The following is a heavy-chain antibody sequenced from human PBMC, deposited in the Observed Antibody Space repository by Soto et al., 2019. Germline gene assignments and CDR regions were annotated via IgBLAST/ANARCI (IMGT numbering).Heavy chain of an antibody. J-gene: IGHJ4*02. D-gene: IGHD1-26*01. Sequence: EVQLVDSGGGLVQPGGSLRLSCAASGFIFSNYVMSWVHQAPGKGLEWVSSISDSGGTSYYADSVKGRFTISRDNSENTLYLQMNSLRAEDTAIYYCAKRPRALLTFDYWGQGTLVTVSS. V-gene: IGHV3-23*04. CDR3: AKRPRALLTFDY. CDR2: ISDSGGTS. CDR1: GFIFSNYV.